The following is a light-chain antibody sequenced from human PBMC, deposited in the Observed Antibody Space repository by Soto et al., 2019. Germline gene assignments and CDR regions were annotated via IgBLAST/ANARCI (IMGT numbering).Light chain of an antibody. V-gene: IGLV2-14*01. Sequence: QSVLTQPASVSGSPGQSITISCTGTSSDAGGYNYVSWYQQHPGKAPKLMIYDVSNRPSGVSNRFSGSKSGNTASLTISGLQAEDEADYYCSSYTSSSLHVVFGGGTKLTVL. CDR1: SSDAGGYNY. CDR2: DVS. CDR3: SSYTSSSLHVV. J-gene: IGLJ2*01.